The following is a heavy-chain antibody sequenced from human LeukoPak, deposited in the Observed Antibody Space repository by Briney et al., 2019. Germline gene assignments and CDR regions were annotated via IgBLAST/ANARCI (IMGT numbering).Heavy chain of an antibody. V-gene: IGHV3-23*01. CDR2: ISGSGGST. CDR1: GFTFSSYG. D-gene: IGHD1-26*01. J-gene: IGHJ4*02. CDR3: AKSATGGSQYYFDY. Sequence: GGSLRLSCAASGFTFSSYGMSWVRQAPGKGLGWVSAISGSGGSTYYADSVKGRFTISRDNSKNTLYLQMNSLRAEDTAVYYCAKSATGGSQYYFDYWGQGTLVTVSS.